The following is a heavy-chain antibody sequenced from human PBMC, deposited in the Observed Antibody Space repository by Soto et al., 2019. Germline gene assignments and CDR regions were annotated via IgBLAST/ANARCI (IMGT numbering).Heavy chain of an antibody. CDR3: AKDQGQQLVGR. CDR1: GFTFSSYA. Sequence: EVQLLESGGGLVQPGGSLRLSCAASGFTFSSYAMSWVRQAPGKGLEWVSAISGSGGSTYYADSVKGRFTISRDNSKNTLSLQMTSLRAEDTAVYYCAKDQGQQLVGRWGQGTLVTVSS. CDR2: ISGSGGST. V-gene: IGHV3-23*01. J-gene: IGHJ4*02. D-gene: IGHD6-13*01.